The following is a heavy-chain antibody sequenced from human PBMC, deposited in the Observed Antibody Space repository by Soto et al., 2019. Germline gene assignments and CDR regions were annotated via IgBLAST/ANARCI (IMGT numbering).Heavy chain of an antibody. Sequence: KPSETLSLTCTVSGYSITSAYYWGWIRQPPAKGREGRGGIYHSGSTYYNHPLKSRVTISVDTSKNHYSLKLSSVTAADTAVYYCAKDNGYDILTGPMGGCFDPWGQGTLVTVSS. CDR3: AKDNGYDILTGPMGGCFDP. D-gene: IGHD3-9*01. V-gene: IGHV4-38-2*02. J-gene: IGHJ5*02. CDR2: IYHSGST. CDR1: GYSITSAYY.